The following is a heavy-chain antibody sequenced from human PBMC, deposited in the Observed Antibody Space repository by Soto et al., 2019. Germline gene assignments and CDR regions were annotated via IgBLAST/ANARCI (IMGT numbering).Heavy chain of an antibody. CDR3: ARDWDIVILSVPIPNYNYGMDV. J-gene: IGHJ6*02. CDR1: GFTFSAYA. D-gene: IGHD2-15*01. Sequence: GGSLRLSCEGSGFTFSAYAMNWVRQAPGKGLEWVSYISSRSDTLYYADSVKGRFTISRDNAKNSVYLQVNNPRDEDTAVYYCARDWDIVILSVPIPNYNYGMDVWGQGTTVIVSS. V-gene: IGHV3-48*02. CDR2: ISSRSDTL.